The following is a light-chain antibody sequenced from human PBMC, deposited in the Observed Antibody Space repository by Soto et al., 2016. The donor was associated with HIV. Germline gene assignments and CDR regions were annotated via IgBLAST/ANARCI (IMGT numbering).Light chain of an antibody. CDR2: GSS. Sequence: AIRMTQSPSSLSLSTGDRVTLVCRASESINSFLAWYQQKPGRAPKLLIYGSSFLQNGVPSRFTGNGSGTVFTLTISCLQSEDFATYFCQQYSSFPQTFGQGTKLEIK. CDR3: QQYSSFPQT. J-gene: IGKJ2*01. CDR1: ESINSF. V-gene: IGKV1-8*01.